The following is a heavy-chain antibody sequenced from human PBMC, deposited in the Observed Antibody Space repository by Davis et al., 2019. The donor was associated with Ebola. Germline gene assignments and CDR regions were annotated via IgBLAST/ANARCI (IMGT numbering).Heavy chain of an antibody. CDR3: ATDPHLYDILTGYSYYFDF. D-gene: IGHD3-9*01. CDR2: SSPYNGNT. V-gene: IGHV1-18*01. J-gene: IGHJ4*02. CDR1: GYTFTSYD. Sequence: ASVKVSCKASGYTFTSYDINWVRQATGQGLEWMGWSSPYNGNTNYARKLQGRVTMATDTSTSTAYMELRSLRSDDTAVYYCATDPHLYDILTGYSYYFDFWGQGTLVTVSS.